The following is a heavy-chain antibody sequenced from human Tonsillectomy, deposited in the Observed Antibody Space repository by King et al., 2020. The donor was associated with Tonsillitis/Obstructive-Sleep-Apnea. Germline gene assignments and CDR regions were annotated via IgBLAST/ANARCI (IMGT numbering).Heavy chain of an antibody. Sequence: VQLVESGGGLVKPGGSLRLSCAASGFTFSSYSMNWVRQAPGKGLEWVSSISSSGSYIHYADSVKGRFTISRDNAKNSLYLQMNSLRADDTAGYYCARDPTVVVVAATPYFDYWGQGTLVTVSS. CDR1: GFTFSSYS. D-gene: IGHD2-15*01. CDR2: ISSSGSYI. CDR3: ARDPTVVVVAATPYFDY. V-gene: IGHV3-21*01. J-gene: IGHJ4*02.